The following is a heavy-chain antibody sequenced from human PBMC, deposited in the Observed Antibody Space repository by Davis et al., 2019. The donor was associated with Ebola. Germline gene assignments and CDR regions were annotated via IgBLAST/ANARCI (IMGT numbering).Heavy chain of an antibody. CDR2: ISYDGSNK. CDR1: GFTFSSYG. J-gene: IGHJ4*02. V-gene: IGHV3-30*03. Sequence: GGSLRLSCAASGFTFSSYGMHWVRQAPGKGLEWVAVISYDGSNKYYADSVKGRFTISRDNSENTLYLQMNSLRPEDTAVYYCARDSDDYSFDYWGQGTLVTVSS. D-gene: IGHD4-11*01. CDR3: ARDSDDYSFDY.